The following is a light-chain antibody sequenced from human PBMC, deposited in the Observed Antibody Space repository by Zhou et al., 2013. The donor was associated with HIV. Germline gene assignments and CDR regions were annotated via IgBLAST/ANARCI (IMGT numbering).Light chain of an antibody. CDR1: QDISSW. Sequence: DIEMTQSPSFVSASVGDRVIITCRASQDISSWLGWYQQKPGKAPKLLIFAAASLHRGAPARFRGSRSGTEYNLTISSLQPEDFATYYCQQARSFPPRVTFGGGTKGGDQT. V-gene: IGKV1-12*01. CDR3: QQARSFPPRVT. CDR2: AAA. J-gene: IGKJ4*01.